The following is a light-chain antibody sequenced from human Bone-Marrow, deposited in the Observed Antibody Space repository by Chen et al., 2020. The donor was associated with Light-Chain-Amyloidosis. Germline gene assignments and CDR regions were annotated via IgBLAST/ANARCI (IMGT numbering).Light chain of an antibody. Sequence: QSALTQPASVSGSPGQSITIPCPGTSSAVGGYNHVSWYQHHPGKATKLMIYDVSNRPSGISNRFSGSKAGKTASLSISGLQAEDEADYYCSSYTSSVSYVFGSGTKVTVL. V-gene: IGLV2-14*03. CDR1: SSAVGGYNH. CDR2: DVS. J-gene: IGLJ1*01. CDR3: SSYTSSVSYV.